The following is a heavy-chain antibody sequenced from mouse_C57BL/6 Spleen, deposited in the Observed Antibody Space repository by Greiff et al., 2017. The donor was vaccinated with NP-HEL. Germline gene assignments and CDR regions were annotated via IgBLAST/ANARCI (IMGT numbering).Heavy chain of an antibody. D-gene: IGHD1-1*01. CDR1: GYTFTSYG. Sequence: VQLQQSGAELARPGASVKLSCKASGYTFTSYGISWVKQRTGQGLEWIGEIHPRGGNTYYNEKFKGKATLTADKSSSTAYMELRSLTSEDSAVYYCARREITAVVDYWGQGTTLTVSS. J-gene: IGHJ2*01. V-gene: IGHV1-81*01. CDR3: ARREITAVVDY. CDR2: IHPRGGNT.